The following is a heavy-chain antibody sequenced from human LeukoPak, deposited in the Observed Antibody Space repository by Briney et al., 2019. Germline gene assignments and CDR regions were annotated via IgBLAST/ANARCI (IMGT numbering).Heavy chain of an antibody. J-gene: IGHJ4*02. D-gene: IGHD4-17*01. CDR3: AKDIYGDYGGLDY. CDR1: GFTFSNYA. CDR2: IINSGGST. Sequence: GGSLRLSCAASGFTFSNYAMNWVRPAPGKGLEWVSTIINSGGSTYYADSVKGRFTISRDSSKNTLYLQMNSLRDEDTAVYYCAKDIYGDYGGLDYWGQGTLVTVSS. V-gene: IGHV3-23*01.